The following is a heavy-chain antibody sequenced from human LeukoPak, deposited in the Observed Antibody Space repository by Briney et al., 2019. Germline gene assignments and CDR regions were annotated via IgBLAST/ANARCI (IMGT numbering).Heavy chain of an antibody. CDR3: ARRWFGELGDAFDI. Sequence: PGGSLRLSCAASGFTFSSYSMSWVRQAPGKGLEWVANIKQDGSEKYYVDSVKGRFTISRDNAKNSLYLQMNSLRAEDTAVYYCARRWFGELGDAFDIWGQGTMVTVSS. J-gene: IGHJ3*02. D-gene: IGHD3-10*01. CDR2: IKQDGSEK. V-gene: IGHV3-7*01. CDR1: GFTFSSYS.